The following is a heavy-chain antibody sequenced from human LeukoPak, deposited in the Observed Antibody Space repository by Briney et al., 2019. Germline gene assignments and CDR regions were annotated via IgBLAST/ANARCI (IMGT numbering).Heavy chain of an antibody. V-gene: IGHV3-9*03. Sequence: GRSLRLSCAASGFICHDYAMHWVRQAPGKGLEWVSGISWNSGSIAYADSVKGRFTISRDNAKNSLYLQMNSLRAEDMALYYCAKDVSLGYCSGGSCSAHFDYWGQGNLVTVSS. CDR1: GFICHDYA. CDR2: ISWNSGSI. J-gene: IGHJ4*02. CDR3: AKDVSLGYCSGGSCSAHFDY. D-gene: IGHD2-15*01.